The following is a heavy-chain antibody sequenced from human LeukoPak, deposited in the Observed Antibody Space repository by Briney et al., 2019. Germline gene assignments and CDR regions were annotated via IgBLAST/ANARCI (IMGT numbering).Heavy chain of an antibody. CDR2: IYYSGST. V-gene: IGHV4-59*01. CDR1: GGSISSYY. J-gene: IGHJ4*02. Sequence: SETLSLTCTVSGGSISSYYWSWLRQPPGKGLEGIGYIYYSGSTNYNPSLTSRVTISVDTSKNQFSLKLSSVTAADTAVYYCASGIAAAGSFDYWGQGTLVTVSS. CDR3: ASGIAAAGSFDY. D-gene: IGHD6-13*01.